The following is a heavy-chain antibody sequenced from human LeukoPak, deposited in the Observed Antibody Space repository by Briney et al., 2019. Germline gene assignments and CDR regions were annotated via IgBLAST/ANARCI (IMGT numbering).Heavy chain of an antibody. J-gene: IGHJ3*02. D-gene: IGHD4/OR15-4a*01. CDR3: ARDWDGAFDFNTFDI. CDR1: GASVSASGYF. Sequence: PSETLLLTCTVSGASVSASGYFWGWIRQPPGQGLERIGTLHYSGNTYYNPSLKSRVTISVDTSKNQFSLKLNSGTSADTAVYYCARDWDGAFDFNTFDIWGQGTMVTVSS. V-gene: IGHV4-39*07. CDR2: LHYSGNT.